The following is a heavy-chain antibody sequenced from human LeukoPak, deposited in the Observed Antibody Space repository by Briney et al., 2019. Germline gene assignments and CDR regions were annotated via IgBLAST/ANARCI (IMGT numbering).Heavy chain of an antibody. Sequence: GGSLRLSCEASGFTFSSYGMHWVRQAPGKGLEWVAVIWYDGSDKYYADPVKGRFSIPRDNSKNTLYLQMNSVRAEDAAVYYCARELPPVVNFYFDSWGQGTLVTVSS. V-gene: IGHV3-33*01. D-gene: IGHD3-22*01. CDR3: ARELPPVVNFYFDS. J-gene: IGHJ4*02. CDR1: GFTFSSYG. CDR2: IWYDGSDK.